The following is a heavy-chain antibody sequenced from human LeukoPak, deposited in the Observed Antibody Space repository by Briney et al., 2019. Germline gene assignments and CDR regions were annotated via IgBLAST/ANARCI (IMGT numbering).Heavy chain of an antibody. V-gene: IGHV5-51*01. Sequence: GESLKSSCKGSGYRFTNYWIGWVRQMPGKGLEWMGIVNLGDSDTRYSPSFQGQVTISADTSITTAYLQWSSLKASDNGMYYCARRGDDSSLVAFDVWGQGTTVTVSS. J-gene: IGHJ3*01. CDR1: GYRFTNYW. CDR3: ARRGDDSSLVAFDV. D-gene: IGHD5-12*01. CDR2: VNLGDSDT.